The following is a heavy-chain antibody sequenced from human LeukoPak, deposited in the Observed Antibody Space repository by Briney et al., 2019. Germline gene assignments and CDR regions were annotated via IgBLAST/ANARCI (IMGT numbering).Heavy chain of an antibody. CDR3: ARIAVAGSVDH. CDR1: GASISNYY. D-gene: IGHD6-19*01. J-gene: IGHJ5*02. Sequence: PSETLSLTCTVSGASISNYYRSWIRQPPGKGLEWIGYMYYSGSTNYNPSLNSRVTISVDTSKNQFSLNLNSVTAADTAVYYCARIAVAGSVDHWGRGTLVTVSS. V-gene: IGHV4-59*01. CDR2: MYYSGST.